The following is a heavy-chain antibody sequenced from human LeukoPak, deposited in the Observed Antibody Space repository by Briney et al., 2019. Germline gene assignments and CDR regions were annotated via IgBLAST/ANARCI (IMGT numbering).Heavy chain of an antibody. J-gene: IGHJ6*04. CDR3: AELGITMIGGV. CDR2: ISSSGSTI. Sequence: GSLRLSCVASGFTFSSYEMNWVRQAPGKGLEWVSYISSSGSTIYYADSVRGRFTISRDNAKNSLYLQMNSLRAEDTAVYYCAELGITMIGGVWGKGTTVTISS. V-gene: IGHV3-48*03. D-gene: IGHD3-10*02. CDR1: GFTFSSYE.